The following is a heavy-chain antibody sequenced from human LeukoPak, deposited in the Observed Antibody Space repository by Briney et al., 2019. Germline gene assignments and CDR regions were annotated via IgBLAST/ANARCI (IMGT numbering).Heavy chain of an antibody. CDR2: VYWNDNK. J-gene: IGHJ4*02. CDR3: AHIFGGYFDWLYYFDY. Sequence: KGSGPTLVNPTQTLTLTCTVSGFSLSTNTVGVGWIRQPPGKALEWLALVYWNDNKRYSPSLQSRLTITKDTSKNQVVLTMTNMDPVDTATYYCAHIFGGYFDWLYYFDYWGQGTLVTVSS. CDR1: GFSLSTNTVG. V-gene: IGHV2-5*01. D-gene: IGHD3-9*01.